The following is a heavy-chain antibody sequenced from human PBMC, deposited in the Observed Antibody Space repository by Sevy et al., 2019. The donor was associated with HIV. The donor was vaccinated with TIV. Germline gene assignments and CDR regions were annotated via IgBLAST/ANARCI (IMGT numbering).Heavy chain of an antibody. J-gene: IGHJ5*02. CDR2: VSSSSSYI. CDR3: ARGTAAAATSWFDP. V-gene: IGHV3-21*01. CDR1: GFTFSSYS. D-gene: IGHD6-13*01. Sequence: GGSLRLSCAASGFTFSSYSMNWVRQAPEKGLEWVSSVSSSSSYIYYADSVKGRFTISRDNAKNSLYLQMNSLRAEDTAVYYCARGTAAAATSWFDPWGQGTLVTVSS.